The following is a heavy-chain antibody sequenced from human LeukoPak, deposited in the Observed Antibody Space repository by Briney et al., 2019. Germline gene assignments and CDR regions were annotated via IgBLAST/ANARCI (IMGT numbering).Heavy chain of an antibody. CDR1: GFTFSSYW. V-gene: IGHV3-74*01. J-gene: IGHJ1*01. D-gene: IGHD2-21*02. CDR3: ARAASCGGDCSSSYFQH. CDR2: INSDGSST. Sequence: GGSLPVPHAASGFTFSSYWRHWVRQVPGKGLVWVSRINSDGSSTTYTDSVKGRFTISRDNSKNTVYLQMNSLSAEDTAVYYCARAASCGGDCSSSYFQHWGQGNPVTVSS.